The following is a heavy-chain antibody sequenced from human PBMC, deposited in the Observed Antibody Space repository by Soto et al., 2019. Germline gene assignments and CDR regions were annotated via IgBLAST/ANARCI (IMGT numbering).Heavy chain of an antibody. CDR1: GGSVSSGSYY. V-gene: IGHV4-61*01. Sequence: SETLSLTCTVSGGSVSSGSYYWSWIRQPPGKGLEWIGYIYYSGSTNYNPSLKSRVTISVDTSKNQFPLKLSSVTAADTAVYYCARAVEWLIYGMDVWGQGTTVTVSS. CDR2: IYYSGST. D-gene: IGHD6-19*01. CDR3: ARAVEWLIYGMDV. J-gene: IGHJ6*02.